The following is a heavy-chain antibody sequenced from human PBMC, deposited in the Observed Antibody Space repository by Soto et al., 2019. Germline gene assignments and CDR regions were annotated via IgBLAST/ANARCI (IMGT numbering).Heavy chain of an antibody. D-gene: IGHD3-9*01. CDR2: IIPIFGTA. Sequence: SVKVSCKASGGTFSSYAISWVRQAPGQGLEWMGGIIPIFGTANYAQKFQGRVTITADESTSTAYMELSSLRSEDTAVYYCARGPYYDILTGHYGMDVWGQGTTVTVSS. V-gene: IGHV1-69*13. CDR3: ARGPYYDILTGHYGMDV. J-gene: IGHJ6*02. CDR1: GGTFSSYA.